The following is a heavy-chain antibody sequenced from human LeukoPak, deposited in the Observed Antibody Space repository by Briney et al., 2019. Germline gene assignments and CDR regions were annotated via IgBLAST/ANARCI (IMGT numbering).Heavy chain of an antibody. V-gene: IGHV4-59*01. J-gene: IGHJ3*02. D-gene: IGHD6-6*01. Sequence: PSETLSLTCTVSGGSINSYYWSWIRQPPGKGLEWIGYIYYSGSTNYNPSLKSRVTISVDTSKNQFSLKLSSVTAADTAVYYCARLIAARRGGGAFDIWGQGTMVTVSS. CDR1: GGSINSYY. CDR3: ARLIAARRGGGAFDI. CDR2: IYYSGST.